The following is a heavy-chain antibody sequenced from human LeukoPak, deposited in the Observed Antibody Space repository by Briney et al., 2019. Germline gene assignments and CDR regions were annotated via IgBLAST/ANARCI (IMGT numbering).Heavy chain of an antibody. J-gene: IGHJ4*02. Sequence: ASVKVSCKASGYTVTSYYMHWVRQAPGQGLEWMGIVNPSSISASYAQKFQGRVTMTRDTSTSTVSMELSSLRSDDTAVYYCARAPTGGGSGYFTYFDYWGQGTLVTVSS. D-gene: IGHD3-22*01. CDR3: ARAPTGGGSGYFTYFDY. CDR1: GYTVTSYY. V-gene: IGHV1-46*01. CDR2: VNPSSISA.